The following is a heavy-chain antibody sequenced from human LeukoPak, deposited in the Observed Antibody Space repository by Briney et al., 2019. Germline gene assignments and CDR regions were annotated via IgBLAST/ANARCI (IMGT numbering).Heavy chain of an antibody. V-gene: IGHV3-23*01. CDR1: GFTFSSYA. J-gene: IGHJ4*02. CDR3: AKDLVGAGYYFDY. CDR2: VSGSGGST. D-gene: IGHD5-24*01. Sequence: GGSLRLSCAASGFTFSSYAMSWVRQAPGKGLEWVSTVSGSGGSTYYADSVKGRFTISRDNSKNTLYLQMNSLRAEDTALYYCAKDLVGAGYYFDYWGQETLVTVSS.